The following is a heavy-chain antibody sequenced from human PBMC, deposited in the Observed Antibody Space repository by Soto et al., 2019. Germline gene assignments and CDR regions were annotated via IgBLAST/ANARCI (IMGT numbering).Heavy chain of an antibody. V-gene: IGHV2-5*02. CDR1: GFSLSTSGVG. J-gene: IGHJ4*02. CDR3: AHAGPLPATAILGYFDY. Sequence: SGPTLVNPTQTLTLTCTFSGFSLSTSGVGVGWIRQPPGKALEWLALIYWDDDKRYSPSLKSRLTITKDTSKNQVVLTMTNMDPVDTATYYCAHAGPLPATAILGYFDYWGQGTLVTVSS. CDR2: IYWDDDK. D-gene: IGHD2-2*02.